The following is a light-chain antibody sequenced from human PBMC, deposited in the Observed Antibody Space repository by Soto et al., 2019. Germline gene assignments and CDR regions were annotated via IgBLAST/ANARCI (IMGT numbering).Light chain of an antibody. J-gene: IGKJ1*01. CDR3: QQSGFSPPT. CDR1: QGISSW. CDR2: GAS. V-gene: IGKV3-20*01. Sequence: TQSPSSVSASVGDRVTITCRASQGISSWLAWYQQKPGQAPRLLIYGASSRATGIPDRFSGSGSGTDFTLTISRLEPEDFAVYFCQQSGFSPPTFGQGTKVDIK.